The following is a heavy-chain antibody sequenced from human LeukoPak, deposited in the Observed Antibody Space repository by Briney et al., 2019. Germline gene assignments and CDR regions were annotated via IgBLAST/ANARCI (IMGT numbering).Heavy chain of an antibody. Sequence: GGSLRLSCAASVFTFSSYGMSCVRQAPGKGLEWVSGISGSGGSTYYVDSVKVRFTISRDNSKNTMYLQMNSLRAEDTAVYYCTTDRMIYATNWAVSWFDPWGPGTLVTVSS. CDR3: TTDRMIYATNWAVSWFDP. D-gene: IGHD2-8*01. J-gene: IGHJ5*02. V-gene: IGHV3-23*01. CDR2: ISGSGGST. CDR1: VFTFSSYG.